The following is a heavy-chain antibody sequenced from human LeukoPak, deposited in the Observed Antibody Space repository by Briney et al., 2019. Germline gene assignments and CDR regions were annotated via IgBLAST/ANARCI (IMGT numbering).Heavy chain of an antibody. Sequence: GAPVKVSCKASGYTFTSYGISWVRQAPGQGLEWMGWISAYNGNTNYAQKLQGRVTMTTDTSTSTAYMELRSLRSDDTAVYYCATASGTSFPTNFDYWGQGTLVTVSS. CDR3: ATASGTSFPTNFDY. CDR2: ISAYNGNT. CDR1: GYTFTSYG. J-gene: IGHJ4*02. D-gene: IGHD1-7*01. V-gene: IGHV1-18*01.